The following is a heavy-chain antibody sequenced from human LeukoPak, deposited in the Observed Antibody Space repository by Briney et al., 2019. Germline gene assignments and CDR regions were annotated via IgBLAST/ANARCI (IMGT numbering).Heavy chain of an antibody. CDR2: IRYDGSNK. D-gene: IGHD3-10*01. CDR1: GFTFSSYG. Sequence: GGSLRLSCAASGFTFSSYGMHWVRQAPGKGLEWVAFIRYDGSNKYYADSVKGRFTISRDNSKNTLYLQMNSLRAEDTAVYYCAKEGDYYGSGSYTYWGQGTLVTVSS. CDR3: AKEGDYYGSGSYTY. V-gene: IGHV3-30*02. J-gene: IGHJ4*02.